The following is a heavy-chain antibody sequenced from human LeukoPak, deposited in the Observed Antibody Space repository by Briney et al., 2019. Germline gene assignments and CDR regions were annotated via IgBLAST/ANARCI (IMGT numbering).Heavy chain of an antibody. CDR3: ARGEFGDYYYFYMDV. Sequence: GGSLRLSCAASGFTFMSYSMNWVRQAPGKGLEWVSSISSSSSSYIYYADSVKGRFTISRDNAKNSLYLQMNSLRAEDTAVYYCARGEFGDYYYFYMDVWGKGTTVTVSS. V-gene: IGHV3-21*01. CDR2: ISSSSSSYI. CDR1: GFTFMSYS. D-gene: IGHD2/OR15-2a*01. J-gene: IGHJ6*03.